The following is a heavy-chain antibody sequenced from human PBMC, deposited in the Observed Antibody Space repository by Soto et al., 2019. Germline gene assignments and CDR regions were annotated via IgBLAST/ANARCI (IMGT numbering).Heavy chain of an antibody. CDR2: ISYDGSNK. V-gene: IGHV3-30-3*01. D-gene: IGHD4-17*01. Sequence: QVQLVESGGGVVQPGRSLRLSCAASGFTFSSYAMHWVRQAPGKGLEWVAVISYDGSNKYYADSVKGRFTISRDNSKNTLYLQMNGLRAEDTAVYYCARETTWMFDYWGQGTLVTVSS. CDR3: ARETTWMFDY. J-gene: IGHJ4*02. CDR1: GFTFSSYA.